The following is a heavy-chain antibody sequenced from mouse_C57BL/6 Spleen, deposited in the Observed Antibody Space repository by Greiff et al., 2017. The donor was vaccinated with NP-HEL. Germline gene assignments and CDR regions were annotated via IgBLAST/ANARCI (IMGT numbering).Heavy chain of an antibody. Sequence: DVQLQESGPVLVKPGASVKMSCKASGYTFTDYYMNWVKQSHGKSLEWIGVINPYNGGTSYNQKFKGKATLTVDKSSSTAYMELNSLTSEDSAVYYCARGAYDGYTFDYWGQGTTLTVSS. D-gene: IGHD2-3*01. J-gene: IGHJ2*01. V-gene: IGHV1-19*01. CDR1: GYTFTDYY. CDR3: ARGAYDGYTFDY. CDR2: INPYNGGT.